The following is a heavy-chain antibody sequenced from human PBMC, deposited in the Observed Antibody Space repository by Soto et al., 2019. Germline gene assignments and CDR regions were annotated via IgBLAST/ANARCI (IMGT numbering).Heavy chain of an antibody. CDR3: VKNMGVRDSSRYYQDY. V-gene: IGHV3-72*01. Sequence: EVQLVESGGGLVQPGGSLRLSCVASGFSFSDHYIDWFRQPPGKGLEWVGRSRSKANSYTTEYAASVLGRFTISRDDSKHSLYLQMNSLKTEDTAFYYCVKNMGVRDSSRYYQDYWGQGTLVTVSS. J-gene: IGHJ4*02. CDR1: GFSFSDHY. D-gene: IGHD3-22*01. CDR2: SRSKANSYTT.